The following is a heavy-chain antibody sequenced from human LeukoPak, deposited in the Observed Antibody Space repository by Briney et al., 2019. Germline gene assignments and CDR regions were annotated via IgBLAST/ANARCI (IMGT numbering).Heavy chain of an antibody. Sequence: GGSLRLSCAASGFTFSSYEINWVRQAPGKGLEWVSYISSSGSTIFYADSVKGRFTISRDNAKNSLYLQMNSLRAEDTAVYYCARGCCGGSCYSDYYYYYMDVWGKGTTVTIS. D-gene: IGHD2-15*01. CDR3: ARGCCGGSCYSDYYYYYMDV. V-gene: IGHV3-48*03. J-gene: IGHJ6*03. CDR1: GFTFSSYE. CDR2: ISSSGSTI.